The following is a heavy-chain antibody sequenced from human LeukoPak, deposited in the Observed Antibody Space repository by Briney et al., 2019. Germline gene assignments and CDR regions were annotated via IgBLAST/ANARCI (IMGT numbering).Heavy chain of an antibody. J-gene: IGHJ5*02. CDR2: ISSSGGTI. CDR3: ARDESGYSGYVRFDP. V-gene: IGHV3-48*03. Sequence: QPGGSLRLSCAASGFTFSSYEMNWVRQAPGKELEWVSYISSSGGTIYYADSVKGRFTISRDNAKNSLYLQMNSLRAEDTAVYYWARDESGYSGYVRFDPWGQGTLVTVSS. D-gene: IGHD5-12*01. CDR1: GFTFSSYE.